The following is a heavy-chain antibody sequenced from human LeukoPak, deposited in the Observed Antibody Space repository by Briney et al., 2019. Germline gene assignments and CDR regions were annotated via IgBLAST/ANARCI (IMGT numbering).Heavy chain of an antibody. CDR1: GGSISSSSYY. V-gene: IGHV4-39*07. CDR2: IYYSGST. CDR3: ARGLYSGYEGRIDYFDY. J-gene: IGHJ4*02. Sequence: SETLSLTCTVSGGSISSSSYYWGWIRQPPGKGLEWIGSIYYSGSTYYNPSLKSRVTISVDTSKNQFSLKLSSVTAADTAVYYCARGLYSGYEGRIDYFDYWGQGTLVTVSS. D-gene: IGHD5-12*01.